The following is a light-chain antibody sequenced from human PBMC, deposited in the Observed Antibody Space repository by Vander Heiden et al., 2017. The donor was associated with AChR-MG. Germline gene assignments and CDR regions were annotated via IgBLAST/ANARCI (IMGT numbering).Light chain of an antibody. CDR2: KAS. J-gene: IGKJ3*01. CDR1: QSINTW. V-gene: IGKV1-5*03. Sequence: DIQLTQSPSTLSASVGDRVTITCRASQSINTWLAWYQQKPGKAPNLLIYKASSLESGVPSRFSASGSGTEFTLTISSLQPDDFATYYCQVYNIYWGFTFGPGTKVDIK. CDR3: QVYNIYWGFT.